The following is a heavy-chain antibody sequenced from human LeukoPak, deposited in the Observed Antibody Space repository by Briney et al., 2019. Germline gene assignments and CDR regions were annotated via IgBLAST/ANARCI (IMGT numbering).Heavy chain of an antibody. V-gene: IGHV4-4*02. CDR2: IYHSGST. J-gene: IGHJ4*02. CDR3: ARKGYGDYNRNFHY. D-gene: IGHD4-17*01. CDR1: GDSISSSNW. Sequence: SGTLSLTCAVSGDSISSSNWWSWVRQPPGKGLEWIGEIYHSGSTNYNPSLKSRVTISVDKSKNQFSLKLSSVTAADTAVYYCARKGYGDYNRNFHYWGQGTLVTVSS.